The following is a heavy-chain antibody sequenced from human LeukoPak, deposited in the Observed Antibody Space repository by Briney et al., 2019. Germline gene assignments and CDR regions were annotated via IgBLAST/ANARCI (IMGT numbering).Heavy chain of an antibody. V-gene: IGHV1-8*01. D-gene: IGHD3-3*01. Sequence: ASVKVSCKASGYTFTSYDISWVRQATGQGLEWMGWMNPNSGNTGYAQKFQGRVTMTRNTSISTAYMERSSLRSEDTAVYYCARSTKYYDFWSGYYTLEYYYYYMDVWGKGTTVTVSS. CDR2: MNPNSGNT. CDR3: ARSTKYYDFWSGYYTLEYYYYYMDV. CDR1: GYTFTSYD. J-gene: IGHJ6*03.